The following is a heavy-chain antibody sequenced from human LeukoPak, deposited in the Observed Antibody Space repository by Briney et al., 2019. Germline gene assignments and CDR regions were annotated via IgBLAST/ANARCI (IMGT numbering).Heavy chain of an antibody. D-gene: IGHD3-9*01. V-gene: IGHV3-30*02. Sequence: GGSLRLSCAASGFTFSSYGMHWVRQAPGKGLEWVAFIRHDGSNKYYADSVKGRFTISRDNSKNTLYLQMNSLRAEDTAVYYCAKGSKLLVFTRDHYIAVWGKGTSVTISS. CDR1: GFTFSSYG. CDR3: AKGSKLLVFTRDHYIAV. CDR2: IRHDGSNK. J-gene: IGHJ6*03.